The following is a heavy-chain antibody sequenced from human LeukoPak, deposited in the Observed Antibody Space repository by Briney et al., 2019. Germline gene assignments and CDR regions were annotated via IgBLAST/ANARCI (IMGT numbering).Heavy chain of an antibody. Sequence: GGSLRLSCAASGFTFSSYGMHWVRQAPGKGLEWVAVIWYDGSNKYYADSVKGRFTISRDNSKNTLYLQMNSLRAEDTAVYYRARDSQWLAPFDYWGQGTLVTVSS. CDR1: GFTFSSYG. CDR3: ARDSQWLAPFDY. V-gene: IGHV3-33*01. D-gene: IGHD6-19*01. CDR2: IWYDGSNK. J-gene: IGHJ4*02.